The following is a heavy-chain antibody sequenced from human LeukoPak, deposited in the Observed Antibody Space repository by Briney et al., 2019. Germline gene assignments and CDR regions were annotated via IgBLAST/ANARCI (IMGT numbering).Heavy chain of an antibody. CDR1: GFTFSSYS. J-gene: IGHJ3*02. Sequence: GGSLRLSCAASGFTFSSYSMNWVRQAPGKGLEWVSDISSSSSTIDYTDSVKGRLTISRDTAKNSLYLQMNSLRVEDTAVYYCARGLGSGWRAFDIWGQGTMVTVSS. D-gene: IGHD6-25*01. CDR3: ARGLGSGWRAFDI. V-gene: IGHV3-48*01. CDR2: ISSSSSTI.